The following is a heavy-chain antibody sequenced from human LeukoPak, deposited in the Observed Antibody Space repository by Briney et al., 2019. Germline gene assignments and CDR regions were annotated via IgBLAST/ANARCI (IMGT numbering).Heavy chain of an antibody. CDR1: GFTFSSYA. D-gene: IGHD3-22*01. CDR2: ISGSGGST. J-gene: IGHJ3*02. V-gene: IGHV3-23*01. Sequence: GGSLRLSCAASGFTFSSYAMSWVRQAPGKGREWVSAISGSGGSTYYADSVKGRFTISRDNSKNTLYLQMNSLRAEDTAVYYCAKGNRRMVIVVVTAFDIWGQGTMVTVSS. CDR3: AKGNRRMVIVVVTAFDI.